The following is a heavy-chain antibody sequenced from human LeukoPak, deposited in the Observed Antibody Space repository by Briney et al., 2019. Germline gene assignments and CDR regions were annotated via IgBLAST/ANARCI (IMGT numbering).Heavy chain of an antibody. CDR3: ARAKAVGATITPYYFDY. Sequence: ASVKVSCKASGYTFTGYYMHWVRQAPGQGLEWMGWINPNSGGTNYAQKFQGRVTMTRDTSISTAYMELSRLRSDDTAVYYCARAKAVGATITPYYFDYWGQGTLVTVSS. D-gene: IGHD1-26*01. CDR2: INPNSGGT. J-gene: IGHJ4*02. CDR1: GYTFTGYY. V-gene: IGHV1-2*02.